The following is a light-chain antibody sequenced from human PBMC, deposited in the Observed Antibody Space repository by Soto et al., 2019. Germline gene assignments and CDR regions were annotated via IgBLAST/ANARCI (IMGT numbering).Light chain of an antibody. Sequence: DIQLTQSPSFLSASVGDRVTITCRASQGISSYLAWYQQKPGKAPNLLIYAASTLQSGIPPRFSGSGSGAEFPLTISILQPDHYATYYEQQLNNYPFTFGPGTKVDIK. V-gene: IGKV1-9*01. J-gene: IGKJ3*01. CDR1: QGISSY. CDR3: QQLNNYPFT. CDR2: AAS.